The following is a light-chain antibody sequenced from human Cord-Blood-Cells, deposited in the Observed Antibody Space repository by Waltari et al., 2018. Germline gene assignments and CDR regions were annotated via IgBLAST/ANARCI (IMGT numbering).Light chain of an antibody. Sequence: EIVMTQSPATLSVSPGERANLSCRASQSVSSNLAWYQQKPGQAPRLLIYGASTRATGIPASFSGSVSGTEFTLTISSLQSEDFAVYYCQQYNNWPQTFGQGTKVEIK. CDR2: GAS. CDR3: QQYNNWPQT. V-gene: IGKV3-15*01. J-gene: IGKJ1*01. CDR1: QSVSSN.